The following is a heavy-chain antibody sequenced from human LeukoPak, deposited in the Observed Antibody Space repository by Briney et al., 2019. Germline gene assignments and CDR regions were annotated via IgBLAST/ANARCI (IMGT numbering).Heavy chain of an antibody. CDR1: GFSFSSYN. CDR3: ARDPYSGSYGGYYHYYMDV. D-gene: IGHD1-26*01. Sequence: PGGSLRLSCAASGFSFSSYNMNWARQAPGKGPEWVSSITSSGSYMFYADSVKGRFTISRDNAENSLYLQMNSLRVEDTAVYFCARDPYSGSYGGYYHYYMDVWGKGTTVTLSS. CDR2: ITSSGSYM. V-gene: IGHV3-21*01. J-gene: IGHJ6*03.